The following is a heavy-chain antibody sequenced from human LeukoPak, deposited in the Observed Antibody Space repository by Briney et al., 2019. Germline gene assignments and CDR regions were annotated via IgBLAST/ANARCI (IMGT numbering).Heavy chain of an antibody. V-gene: IGHV3-30*02. CDR3: AKDITGIAAAGSPFDI. CDR1: GFTFSSYG. J-gene: IGHJ3*02. CDR2: IRYDGSNK. Sequence: AGGSLRLSCAASGFTFSSYGMHWVRQAPGKGLEWVAFIRYDGSNKYYADSVKGRFTISRDNSKNTLYPQMNSLRAEDTAVYYCAKDITGIAAAGSPFDIWGQGTMVTVSS. D-gene: IGHD6-13*01.